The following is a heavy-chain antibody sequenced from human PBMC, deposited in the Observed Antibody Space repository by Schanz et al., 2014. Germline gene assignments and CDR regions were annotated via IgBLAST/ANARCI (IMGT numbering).Heavy chain of an antibody. CDR3: AKSQGSSFDS. Sequence: EVQLLESGGGLVQPGGSLRLSCAASGFTFSSYAMSWVRQAPGKGLEWLSVISGSGGSTYYADSVKGRFTISRDNSNKTVDLQMKSLRAEDTAVYYCAKSQGSSFDSWGQGTLVTVSS. CDR2: ISGSGGST. J-gene: IGHJ4*02. V-gene: IGHV3-23*01. CDR1: GFTFSSYA. D-gene: IGHD6-13*01.